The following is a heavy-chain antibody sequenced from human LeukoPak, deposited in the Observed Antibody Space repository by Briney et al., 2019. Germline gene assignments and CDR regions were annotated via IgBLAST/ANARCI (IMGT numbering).Heavy chain of an antibody. CDR1: GFTFSSYA. V-gene: IGHV3-23*01. J-gene: IGHJ4*02. CDR3: AKDARRTNGWYFFDY. CDR2: ISGSGGNT. D-gene: IGHD6-19*01. Sequence: GGSLRLSCAASGFTFSSYAMSWVRQAPGKGLDWVSAISGSGGNTYYADSVKGRFTISRDNSKNTLYLQMNSLRAEDTAVYYCAKDARRTNGWYFFDYWGQGTLVTVSS.